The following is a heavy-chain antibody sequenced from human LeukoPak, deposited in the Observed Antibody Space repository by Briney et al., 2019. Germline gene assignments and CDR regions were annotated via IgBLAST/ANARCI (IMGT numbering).Heavy chain of an antibody. CDR3: AKASYYYGLGSYYYFDY. D-gene: IGHD3-10*01. Sequence: GGSLRLSCAASGFTFSSYGMSWVRQAPGKGLEWVSAISGSGGSTYYADSVKGRFTISRDNSKNTLYLQMNSLRAEDTAVYYCAKASYYYGLGSYYYFDYWGQGTLVTVSS. CDR1: GFTFSSYG. CDR2: ISGSGGST. J-gene: IGHJ4*02. V-gene: IGHV3-23*01.